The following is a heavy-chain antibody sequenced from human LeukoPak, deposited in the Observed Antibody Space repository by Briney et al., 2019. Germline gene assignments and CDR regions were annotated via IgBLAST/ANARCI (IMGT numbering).Heavy chain of an antibody. Sequence: PGGSLRLSCAASGFTFSSYGMHWVRQAPGKGLEWVGFIRYDGSNKYYADSVKGRFTISRDNSKNTLYLQMNSLRSEDTAVYYCATDLSVAGNEKYYYYMDVWGKGTTVTVSS. CDR1: GFTFSSYG. D-gene: IGHD6-19*01. J-gene: IGHJ6*03. CDR3: ATDLSVAGNEKYYYYMDV. V-gene: IGHV3-30*02. CDR2: IRYDGSNK.